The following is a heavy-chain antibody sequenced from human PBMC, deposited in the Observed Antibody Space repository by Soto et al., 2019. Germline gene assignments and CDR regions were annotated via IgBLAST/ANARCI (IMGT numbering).Heavy chain of an antibody. CDR2: INHSGST. J-gene: IGHJ4*02. V-gene: IGHV4-34*01. D-gene: IGHD2-15*01. Sequence: QVQLQQWGAGLLKPSETLSLTCAVYGGSFSGYYWSWIRQPPGKGLEWIGEINHSGSTNYNPSLKSRVTISVDTCKNQFSLKLSSVTAADTAVYYCARSYCSGGSCYRRGYYFDYWGQGTLVTVSS. CDR3: ARSYCSGGSCYRRGYYFDY. CDR1: GGSFSGYY.